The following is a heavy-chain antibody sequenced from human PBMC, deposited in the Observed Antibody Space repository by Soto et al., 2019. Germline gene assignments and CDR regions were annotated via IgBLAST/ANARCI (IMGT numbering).Heavy chain of an antibody. V-gene: IGHV1-69*01. CDR1: GGTFNSSG. D-gene: IGHD1-26*01. J-gene: IGHJ5*01. Sequence: QVQLVQSGAELKKPGSSVKVSCKASGGTFNSSGISWVRQAPGQGIEWMGGIIPLFGTTNYAQRFKGRVTVTADEFTSTVYMLLSSLRFEYKAMYYCASARGTSWYNWFDSWGQGTLVTVSS. CDR3: ASARGTSWYNWFDS. CDR2: IIPLFGTT.